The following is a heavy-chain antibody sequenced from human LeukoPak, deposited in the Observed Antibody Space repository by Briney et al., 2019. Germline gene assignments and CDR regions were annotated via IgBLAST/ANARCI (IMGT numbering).Heavy chain of an antibody. CDR1: GRSFSGYY. D-gene: IGHD1-7*01. V-gene: IGHV4-34*01. CDR2: INHSGST. CDR3: ARTPRTWPLRGGDY. J-gene: IGHJ4*02. Sequence: PSETLSLTCAVYGRSFSGYYWSWIRQPPGKGLEWIGEINHSGSTNYNPSLKSRVTISVDTSKNQFSLKLSSVTAADTAVYYCARTPRTWPLRGGDYWGQGTLVTVSS.